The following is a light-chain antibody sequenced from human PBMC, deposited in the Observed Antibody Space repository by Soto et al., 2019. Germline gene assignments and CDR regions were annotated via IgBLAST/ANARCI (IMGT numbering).Light chain of an antibody. V-gene: IGLV1-44*01. CDR2: RDN. CDR3: KPWADTLYAWV. Sequence: QSVLTQPPSVSGTPGQTVTISCSGGGSNIGSNPVNWYYQLPGTAPKLLIYRDNQRPSGVPDRVSGSKSGTSASLTISGLQFEDEAVFYCKPWADTLYAWVSGGGPKLTVL. J-gene: IGLJ3*02. CDR1: GSNIGSNP.